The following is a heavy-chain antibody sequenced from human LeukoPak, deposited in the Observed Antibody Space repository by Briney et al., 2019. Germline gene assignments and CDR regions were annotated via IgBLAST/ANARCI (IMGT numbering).Heavy chain of an antibody. CDR1: GFTFSSYA. V-gene: IGHV3-30-3*01. D-gene: IGHD3-10*01. CDR3: AREEYYGSGSYLYYYYGMDV. CDR2: ISYDGSNK. J-gene: IGHJ6*02. Sequence: GGSLRLSCAASGFTFSSYAMHWVRQAPGKGLEWVAVISYDGSNKYYADSVKGRSTISRDNSKNTLYLQMNSLRAEDTAVYYCAREEYYGSGSYLYYYYGMDVWGQGTTVTVSS.